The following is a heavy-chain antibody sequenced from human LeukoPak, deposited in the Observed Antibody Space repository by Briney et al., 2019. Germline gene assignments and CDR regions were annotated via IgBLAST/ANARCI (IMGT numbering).Heavy chain of an antibody. D-gene: IGHD1-26*01. CDR2: INPNSGGT. J-gene: IGHJ3*02. V-gene: IGHV1-2*02. CDR1: GYTFIGYY. Sequence: ASVKVSCKASGYTFIGYYMHWVRQAPGQGLEWMGWINPNSGGTKYAQKFQGRVTMIRDTSISTGYMELSRLRSDDTAVYYCARVTGMEDQLLYDALDIWGQGTMVTVSS. CDR3: ARVTGMEDQLLYDALDI.